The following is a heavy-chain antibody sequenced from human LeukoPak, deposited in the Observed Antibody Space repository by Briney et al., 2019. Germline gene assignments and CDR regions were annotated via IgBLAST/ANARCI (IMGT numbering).Heavy chain of an antibody. CDR2: IYYSGST. Sequence: NPSETLSLTCTVSGGSISSYYWSWIRQPPGKGLEWIGYIYYSGSTNYNPSLRSRVTISVDTSKNQFSLKLSSVTAADTAVYYCARGRQYYDSSGYQFDYWGQGTLVTVSS. V-gene: IGHV4-59*01. D-gene: IGHD3-22*01. CDR1: GGSISSYY. J-gene: IGHJ4*02. CDR3: ARGRQYYDSSGYQFDY.